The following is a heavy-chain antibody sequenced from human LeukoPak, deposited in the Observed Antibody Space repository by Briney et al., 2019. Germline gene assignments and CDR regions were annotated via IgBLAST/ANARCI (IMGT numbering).Heavy chain of an antibody. V-gene: IGHV3-66*01. J-gene: IGHJ4*01. Sequence: PGGSLRLSCAASGFTVSSNYMNWVRQAPGKGLEWVSVIYAGGNTYFADAVKGRFTISRDNSKNTLYLQMNSLRAEDTTVYYCARDSGYGSGSFDYWGHGTLVTVSS. CDR3: ARDSGYGSGSFDY. CDR1: GFTVSSNY. D-gene: IGHD3-10*01. CDR2: IYAGGNT.